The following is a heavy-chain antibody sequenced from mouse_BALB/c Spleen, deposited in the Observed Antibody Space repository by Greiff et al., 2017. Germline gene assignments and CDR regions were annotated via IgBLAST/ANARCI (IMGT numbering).Heavy chain of an antibody. J-gene: IGHJ3*01. CDR2: IDPSDSYT. V-gene: IGHV1-69*02. CDR3: ARRGDSAWFAY. Sequence: VQLQQPGAELVKPGASVKLSCKASGYTFTSYWMHWVKQRPGQGLEWIGEIDPSDSYTNYNQKFKGKATLTVDKSSSTAYMQLSSLTSEDSAVYYCARRGDSAWFAYWGQGTLVTVSA. CDR1: GYTFTSYW.